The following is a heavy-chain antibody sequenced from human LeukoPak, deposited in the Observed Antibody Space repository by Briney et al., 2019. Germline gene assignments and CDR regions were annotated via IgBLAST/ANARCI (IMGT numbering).Heavy chain of an antibody. CDR1: GYSISSGYY. D-gene: IGHD6-19*01. CDR3: ARAHSSGWTFDY. J-gene: IGHJ4*02. Sequence: SETLSLTCAVSGYSISSGYYWGWIRQPPGKGLEGIGSIYHSGSTYYNPSLKSRVTISVDTSKNQFSLKLSSVTAADTAVYYCARAHSSGWTFDYWGQGTLVTVSS. CDR2: IYHSGST. V-gene: IGHV4-38-2*01.